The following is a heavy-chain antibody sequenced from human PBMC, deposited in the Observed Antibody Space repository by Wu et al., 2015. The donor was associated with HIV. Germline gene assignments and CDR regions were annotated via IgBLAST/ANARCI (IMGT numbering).Heavy chain of an antibody. Sequence: QIQLMQSGTEVKKPGASVKVSCKASGYTFTSYGISWVRHVPGQGLEWVGWIDTNNGNTNYGQKFHGRVTMTTDTSTSTAYMEVRSLRSDDTAVYYCARGAVEMDYYYYMDVWGKGTTVTVSS. CDR3: ARGAVEMDYYYYMDV. CDR1: GYTFTSYG. V-gene: IGHV1-18*01. CDR2: IDTNNGNT. J-gene: IGHJ6*03. D-gene: IGHD4-23*01.